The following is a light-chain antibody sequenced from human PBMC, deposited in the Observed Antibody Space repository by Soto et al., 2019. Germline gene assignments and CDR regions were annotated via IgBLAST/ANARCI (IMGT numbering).Light chain of an antibody. J-gene: IGKJ1*01. Sequence: DIQMTQSPSSLSASVGDRVTITCRASQGISNYLAWYQQKPGKAPKLLIYAASTWHTGVPSRFSGSGSGTDFTLTISSLQSEDVAAYYCQQYNSAPSTFGQGTKVEIK. CDR1: QGISNY. V-gene: IGKV1-27*01. CDR2: AAS. CDR3: QQYNSAPST.